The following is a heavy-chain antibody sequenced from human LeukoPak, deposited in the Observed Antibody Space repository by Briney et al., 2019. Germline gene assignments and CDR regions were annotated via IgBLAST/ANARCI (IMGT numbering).Heavy chain of an antibody. CDR1: GGSFSGYY. CDR3: ARRGVYYYGSGSYYKAGNYYYYYMDV. J-gene: IGHJ6*03. V-gene: IGHV4-34*01. Sequence: PSETLSLTCAVYGGSFSGYYWSWIRQPPGKGLEWIGEINHSGSTNYNPSLKSRVTISVDTSKNQFSLKLSSVTAADTAVYYCARRGVYYYGSGSYYKAGNYYYYYMDVWGKGTTVTISS. D-gene: IGHD3-10*01. CDR2: INHSGST.